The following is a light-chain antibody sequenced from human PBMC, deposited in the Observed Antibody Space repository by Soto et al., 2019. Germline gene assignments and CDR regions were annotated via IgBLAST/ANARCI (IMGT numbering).Light chain of an antibody. J-gene: IGLJ3*02. V-gene: IGLV8-61*01. CDR2: NTN. CDR1: SGSVSSSFY. CDR3: QSADSSGTYRV. Sequence: QAVVTQEPSFSVSPGGTVTLTCGLSSGSVSSSFYPSWYRQTPGQAPRTLVYNTNTRSSGVPDRFSGSILGNKAALTITGAQADDEADYYCQSADSSGTYRVFGGGTKLTVL.